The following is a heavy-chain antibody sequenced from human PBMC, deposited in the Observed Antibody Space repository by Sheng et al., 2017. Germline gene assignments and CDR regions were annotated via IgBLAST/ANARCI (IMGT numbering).Heavy chain of an antibody. D-gene: IGHD3-22*01. Sequence: QVQLVQSGAEVKKPGSSVKVSCKASGGTFSSYAISWVRQAPGQGLEWMGGIIPILGIANYAQKFQGRVTITADKSTSTAYMELSSLRSEDTAVYYCARGYYDSSGYPYYYYYYMDVWGKGTTVTVSS. V-gene: IGHV1-69*04. CDR1: GGTFSSYA. CDR3: ARGYYDSSGYPYYYYYYMDV. CDR2: IIPILGIA. J-gene: IGHJ6*03.